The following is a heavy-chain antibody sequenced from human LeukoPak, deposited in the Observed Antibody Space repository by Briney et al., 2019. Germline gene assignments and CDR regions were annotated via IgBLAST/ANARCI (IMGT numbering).Heavy chain of an antibody. CDR2: INSDGSST. V-gene: IGHV3-74*01. CDR1: GGSISSSSYY. CDR3: ARESPPDAFDI. J-gene: IGHJ3*02. Sequence: PSETLSLTCTVSGGSISSSSYYWGWIRQPPGKGLVWVSRINSDGSSTSYADSVKGRFTISRDNAKNTLYLQMNSLRAEDTAVYYCARESPPDAFDIWGQGTMVTVSS.